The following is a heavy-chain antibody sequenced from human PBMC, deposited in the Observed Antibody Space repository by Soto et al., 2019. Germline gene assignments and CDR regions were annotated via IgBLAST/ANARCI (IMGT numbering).Heavy chain of an antibody. D-gene: IGHD3-22*01. V-gene: IGHV1-69*06. J-gene: IGHJ6*02. CDR3: ARALLSHSYDSGGYDSYFHAMDV. CDR1: GGTFSSLD. Sequence: GASVKVSCKASGGTFSSLDINWLRQAPGQGLEWMGGIIPISETTNYAQIFQGRVSIVADKSTSTAYMELSRLRSEDTAVYYCARALLSHSYDSGGYDSYFHAMDVWGQGTPVTVSS. CDR2: IIPISETT.